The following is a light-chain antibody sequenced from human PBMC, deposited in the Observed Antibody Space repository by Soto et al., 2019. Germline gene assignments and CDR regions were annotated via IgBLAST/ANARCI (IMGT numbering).Light chain of an antibody. CDR1: SSNIGNNY. J-gene: IGLJ2*01. CDR3: GTWDSSLNVV. CDR2: DNN. V-gene: IGLV1-51*01. Sequence: QSLLTQPPSVSAAPGQKVTISCSGSSSNIGNNYVSWYQQLPGTAPKLLIYDNNKRPSGIPDRFSGSKSGTSATLGITGLQTGDEADYYCGTWDSSLNVVFGGGTKVTVL.